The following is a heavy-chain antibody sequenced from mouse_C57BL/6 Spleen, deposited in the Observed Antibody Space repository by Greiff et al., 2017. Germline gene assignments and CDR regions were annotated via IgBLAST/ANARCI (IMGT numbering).Heavy chain of an antibody. J-gene: IGHJ2*01. Sequence: VQLQQPGAELVMPGASVKLSCKASGYTFTSYWMHWVKQRPGQGLEWIGEIDPSDSYTNYNQKFKGKSTLTVDKSSSTAYMQLSSLTSEDSAVYYGARKGDYDYFDYWGQGTTLTVSS. V-gene: IGHV1-69*01. CDR3: ARKGDYDYFDY. D-gene: IGHD2-4*01. CDR2: IDPSDSYT. CDR1: GYTFTSYW.